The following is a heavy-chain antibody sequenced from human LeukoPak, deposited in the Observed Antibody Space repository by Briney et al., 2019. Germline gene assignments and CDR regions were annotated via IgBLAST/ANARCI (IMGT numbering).Heavy chain of an antibody. D-gene: IGHD6-13*01. CDR2: IYYSGST. V-gene: IGHV4-39*07. CDR1: GGSISSNSYY. Sequence: SETLSLTCTVSGGSISSNSYYWGWIRQPPGKGLEWIGSIYYSGSTYYNPSLNIRVTISVDTSKNQFSLNLRSVTAADTAVYYCARAPRGRGYSSSWYFYYYMDVWGKGTTVTVSS. J-gene: IGHJ6*03. CDR3: ARAPRGRGYSSSWYFYYYMDV.